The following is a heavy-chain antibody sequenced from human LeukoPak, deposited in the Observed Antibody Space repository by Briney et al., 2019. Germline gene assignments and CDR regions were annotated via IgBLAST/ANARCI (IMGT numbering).Heavy chain of an antibody. CDR3: AREFCSGGRCSDY. D-gene: IGHD2-15*01. J-gene: IGHJ4*01. Sequence: KPSETLSLACTVSGGSISSYYWSCMRQPPGKGLEWIGYIYYSGSTNYNPSLKSRVTISVDTSKNQFSLKLSSVTAADTAVYYCAREFCSGGRCSDYWGQGNLVTVSS. CDR1: GGSISSYY. CDR2: IYYSGST. V-gene: IGHV4-59*01.